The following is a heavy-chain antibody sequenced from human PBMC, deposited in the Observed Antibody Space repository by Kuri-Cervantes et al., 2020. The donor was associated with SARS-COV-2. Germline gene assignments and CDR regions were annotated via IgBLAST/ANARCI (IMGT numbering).Heavy chain of an antibody. CDR2: ITDEGADT. CDR3: VKCSAASHPCYLDY. V-gene: IGHV3-23*01. CDR1: GFTFSSFA. J-gene: IGHJ4*03. D-gene: IGHD3-10*02. Sequence: GESLKISCAGSGFTFSSFAMAWVRQAPEKGLEWISDITDEGADTYFAGSVKGRFTISRDNSKCSLTLQMSSLRAEDTAIYYCVKCSAASHPCYLDYWGQGTLVTVSS.